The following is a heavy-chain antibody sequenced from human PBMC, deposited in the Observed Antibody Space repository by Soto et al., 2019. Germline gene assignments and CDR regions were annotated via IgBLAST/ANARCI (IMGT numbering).Heavy chain of an antibody. CDR2: IYYSGST. J-gene: IGHJ3*02. Sequence: QVQLQESGPGLVKPSQTLSLTCTVSGGSISSGGYYWSWIRQHPGKGLEWIGYIYYSGSTYYNPSLKSRVTISVDTSKNQFSLKLSSVTAADTAVYYCARGGGQITIFGVVRRDAFDIWGQGTMVTVSS. CDR1: GGSISSGGYY. CDR3: ARGGGQITIFGVVRRDAFDI. D-gene: IGHD3-3*01. V-gene: IGHV4-31*03.